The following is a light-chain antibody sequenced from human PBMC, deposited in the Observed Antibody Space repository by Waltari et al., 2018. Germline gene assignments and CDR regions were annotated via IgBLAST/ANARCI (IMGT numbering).Light chain of an antibody. V-gene: IGKV3-11*01. J-gene: IGKJ4*01. CDR3: QQRSEWPLT. CDR1: QSISNY. Sequence: EIVLTQSPATLSLSPGERATLSCRASQSISNYLGWYQQKLGQAPRLLVYDASKRAAGIPGRFSGSWFATDFTLTISSLEPEDFAVYYCQQRSEWPLTFGGGTKVEMK. CDR2: DAS.